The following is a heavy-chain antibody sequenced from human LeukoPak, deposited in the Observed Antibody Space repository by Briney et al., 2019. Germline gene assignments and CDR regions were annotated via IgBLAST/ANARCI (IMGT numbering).Heavy chain of an antibody. D-gene: IGHD2-2*01. J-gene: IGHJ4*02. V-gene: IGHV3-48*03. CDR3: VRVYCSTTSCYGVDS. CDR1: GFIFKNYE. Sequence: GGSPRLSCAASGFIFKNYEMNWVRQAPGGGLEWVSPVSSSATTIYYTDSVKGRFTISRDNAKNSLFLQMNSLRVEDTAVYYCVRVYCSTTSCYGVDSWGQGTLVTVSS. CDR2: VSSSATTI.